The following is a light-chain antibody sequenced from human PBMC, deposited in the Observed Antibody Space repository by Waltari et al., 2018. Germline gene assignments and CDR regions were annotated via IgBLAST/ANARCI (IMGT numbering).Light chain of an antibody. CDR1: SSNIGSNA. CDR3: VAWDDRLNARV. Sequence: QSVLTQPPSASGTPGQRVIISCSGSSSNIGSNAVNWYRLLPGTAPKLLVYSDNQRPSGVPDRLSGSKSGTSASLAISGLQSADEADYYCVAWDDRLNARVFGTGTKVTVL. V-gene: IGLV1-44*01. CDR2: SDN. J-gene: IGLJ1*01.